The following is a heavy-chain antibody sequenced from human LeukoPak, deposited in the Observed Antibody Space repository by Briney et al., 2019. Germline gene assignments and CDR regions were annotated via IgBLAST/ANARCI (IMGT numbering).Heavy chain of an antibody. CDR2: IDSDTYGNTI. Sequence: PGGPLRLSCAASGFTLSSYSMNWVRQAPGKGLEWISYIDSDTYGNTIYYPHTVKGRFTISRDNAKNSLYLQMSDLRAEDTAVYFCARGGGLDVWGQGATVTVSS. CDR3: ARGGGLDV. V-gene: IGHV3-48*01. CDR1: GFTLSSYS. J-gene: IGHJ6*02. D-gene: IGHD3-16*01.